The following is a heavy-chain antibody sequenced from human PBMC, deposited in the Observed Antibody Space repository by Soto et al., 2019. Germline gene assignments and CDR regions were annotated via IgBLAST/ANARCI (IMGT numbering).Heavy chain of an antibody. J-gene: IGHJ4*02. V-gene: IGHV3-15*07. CDR3: TTAFFNWNPMGYFDY. D-gene: IGHD1-20*01. Sequence: EVQLVESGGGLVKPGGSLRLSCAASGFTFSNAWMNWVRQAPGKGLEWVGRIKSKTDGGTTDYAAPVKGRFTISSDDSKNTLYLQMSSLKTEDTAVYYCTTAFFNWNPMGYFDYWGQGTLVTVSS. CDR1: GFTFSNAW. CDR2: IKSKTDGGTT.